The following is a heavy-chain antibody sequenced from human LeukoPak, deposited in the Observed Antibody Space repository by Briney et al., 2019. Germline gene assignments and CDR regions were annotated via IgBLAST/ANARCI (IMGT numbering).Heavy chain of an antibody. CDR3: AKSQFLTGYRYYFDY. Sequence: GGSLRLSCAASGFTFDDYAMHWVRQAPGKGLEWVSGISWNSGSIGYADSVKGRFTISRDNAKNSLYLQMNSLRAEDMALYYCAKSQFLTGYRYYFDYWGQGTLVTVSS. V-gene: IGHV3-9*03. CDR2: ISWNSGSI. CDR1: GFTFDDYA. D-gene: IGHD3-9*01. J-gene: IGHJ4*02.